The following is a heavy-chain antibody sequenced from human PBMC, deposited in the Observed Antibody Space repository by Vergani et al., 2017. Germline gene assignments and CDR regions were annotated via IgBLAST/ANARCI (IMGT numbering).Heavy chain of an antibody. V-gene: IGHV4-39*01. CDR1: GASIRSSNYY. CDR3: ARHCTVRWLVKLGWFDP. J-gene: IGHJ5*02. CDR2: IYYSGST. Sequence: QLQLQESGPGLVKPSATLSLTCSVSGASIRSSNYYWGWIRQPPGKGLEWIASIYYSGSTYYNPSLKSRVTISVDTYKNQFSLMLSSVTAADTAVYFCARHCTVRWLVKLGWFDPWWQGVMVTIGS. D-gene: IGHD6-19*01.